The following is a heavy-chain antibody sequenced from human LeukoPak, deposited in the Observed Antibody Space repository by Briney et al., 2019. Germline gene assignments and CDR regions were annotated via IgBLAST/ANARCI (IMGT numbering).Heavy chain of an antibody. J-gene: IGHJ5*02. CDR3: ASYSGWLVDP. D-gene: IGHD6-19*01. CDR1: GGTFSSYA. V-gene: IGHV1-69*13. CDR2: IIPIFGAA. Sequence: ASVKVSCKASGGTFSSYAISWVRQAPGQGLEWMGGIIPIFGAANYAQKFQGRVTITADESTSTAYMELSSLRSEDTAVYYCASYSGWLVDPWGQGTLVTVSS.